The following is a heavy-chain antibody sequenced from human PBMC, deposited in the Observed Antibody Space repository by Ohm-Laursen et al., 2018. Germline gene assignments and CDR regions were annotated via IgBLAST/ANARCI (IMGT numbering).Heavy chain of an antibody. CDR2: ISGSGGST. V-gene: IGHV3-23*01. Sequence: SLRLPCAASGFTFSSYAMSWVRQAPGKGLEWVSAISGSGGSTYYADSVKGRFTISRDNSKNTLYLQMNSLRAEDTAVYYCAKEPLRIAARPLNYYYGMDVWGQGTTVTVSS. D-gene: IGHD6-6*01. CDR3: AKEPLRIAARPLNYYYGMDV. J-gene: IGHJ6*02. CDR1: GFTFSSYA.